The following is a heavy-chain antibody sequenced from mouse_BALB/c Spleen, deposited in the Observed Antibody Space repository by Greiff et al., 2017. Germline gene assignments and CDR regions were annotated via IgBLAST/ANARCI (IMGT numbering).Heavy chain of an antibody. Sequence: QVQLKESGPGLVAPSQSLSITCTVSGFSLTSYGVHWVRQPPGKGLEWLGVIWAGGSTNYNSALMSRLSISKDNSKSQVFLKMNSLQTDDTAMYYCATGSRWYFDVWGAGTTVTVSS. CDR2: IWAGGST. CDR1: GFSLTSYG. V-gene: IGHV2-9*02. D-gene: IGHD2-2*01. J-gene: IGHJ1*01. CDR3: ATGSRWYFDV.